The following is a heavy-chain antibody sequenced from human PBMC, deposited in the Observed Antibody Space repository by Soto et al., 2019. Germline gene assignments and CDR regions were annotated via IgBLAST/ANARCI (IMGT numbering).Heavy chain of an antibody. V-gene: IGHV1-46*01. CDR2: INPSGGST. J-gene: IGHJ5*02. CDR3: ARMAYCGGDCYPGWFDP. D-gene: IGHD2-21*02. Sequence: QAQLVQSGAEVKKPGASVKVSCKASGYTFTSYYMHWVRQAPGQGLEWMGIINPSGGSTSYAQKFQGRVTMTRDTSTSTVYMELSSLRSEDTAVYYCARMAYCGGDCYPGWFDPWGQGTLVTVSS. CDR1: GYTFTSYY.